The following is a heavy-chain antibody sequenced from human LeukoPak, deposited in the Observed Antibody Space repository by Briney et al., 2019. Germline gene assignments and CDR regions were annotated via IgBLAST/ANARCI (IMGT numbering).Heavy chain of an antibody. D-gene: IGHD1-26*01. J-gene: IGHJ2*01. V-gene: IGHV3-30*04. CDR2: ISYDGSNK. Sequence: GGSLRLSCAASGFTFSSYAMHWVRQAPGKGLEWVAVISYDGSNKYYADSVKGRFTISRDNSKNTLYLQMNSLRAEDTAVYYCARGESSDWYFDLWGRGTLVTVSS. CDR1: GFTFSSYA. CDR3: ARGESSDWYFDL.